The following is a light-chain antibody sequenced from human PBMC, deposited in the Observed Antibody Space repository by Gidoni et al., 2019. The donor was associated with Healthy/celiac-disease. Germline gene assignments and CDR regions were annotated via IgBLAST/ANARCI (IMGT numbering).Light chain of an antibody. CDR3: QQYRS. Sequence: DIQMTHSPSTLSASVGDRVTITCRASQSISSWLAWYQQKPGKAPKLLIYKASSLESGVPSRFSGSGSGTEFTLTISSLQPDDFATYYCQQYRSFGQGTKLEIK. J-gene: IGKJ2*01. V-gene: IGKV1-5*03. CDR1: QSISSW. CDR2: KAS.